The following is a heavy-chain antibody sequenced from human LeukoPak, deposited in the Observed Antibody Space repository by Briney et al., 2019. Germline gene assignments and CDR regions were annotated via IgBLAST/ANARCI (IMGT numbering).Heavy chain of an antibody. CDR3: ARARGGYDRQYYFDY. Sequence: GESLKISCKGSGYSFTSYWIGWVRQMPGKGLEWMGIIYPGDSDTRYSPSFQGQVTISADKSISTAYLQWSSLKASDTAMYYCARARGGYDRQYYFDYWGQGTLVTVSS. J-gene: IGHJ4*02. CDR2: IYPGDSDT. V-gene: IGHV5-51*01. CDR1: GYSFTSYW. D-gene: IGHD5-12*01.